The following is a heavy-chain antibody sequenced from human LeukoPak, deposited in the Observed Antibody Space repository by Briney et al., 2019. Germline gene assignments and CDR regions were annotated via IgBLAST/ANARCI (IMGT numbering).Heavy chain of an antibody. Sequence: PSETLSLTCTVSGGSISSYYWSWIRQPPGKGLEWIGYIYYSGSTNFNPSLKSRVTISVDTSNNQFSLRLSSVTAADTAVYYCVRSKSGAYGWFDPWGPGTLVTVSS. V-gene: IGHV4-59*01. D-gene: IGHD2-15*01. CDR1: GGSISSYY. CDR2: IYYSGST. J-gene: IGHJ5*02. CDR3: VRSKSGAYGWFDP.